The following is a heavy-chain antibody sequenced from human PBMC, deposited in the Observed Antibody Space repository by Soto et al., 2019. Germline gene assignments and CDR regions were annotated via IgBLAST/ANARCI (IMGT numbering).Heavy chain of an antibody. CDR2: IYYSGST. D-gene: IGHD5-12*01. CDR3: ARRYGGYDRGTLYYYYMGV. V-gene: IGHV4-59*01. J-gene: IGHJ6*03. CDR1: GGSISSYY. Sequence: PSETLSLTCTVSGGSISSYYWSWIRQPPGKGLEWIGYIYYSGSTNYNPSLKSRVTISVDTSKNQFSLKLSSVTAADTAVYYCARRYGGYDRGTLYYYYMGVWGKGTTVTVSS.